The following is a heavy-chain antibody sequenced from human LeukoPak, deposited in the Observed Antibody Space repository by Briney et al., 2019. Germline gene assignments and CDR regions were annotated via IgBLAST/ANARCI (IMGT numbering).Heavy chain of an antibody. CDR3: AREGGYSYGYGLDY. Sequence: GGSLRLSCAASGFTFSSYSMNWVRQAPGKGLEWVSSISSSSSYIYYAASVKGRFTISRDNAKNSLYLQMNSLRAEDTAVYYCAREGGYSYGYGLDYWGQGTLVTVSS. J-gene: IGHJ4*02. CDR1: GFTFSSYS. V-gene: IGHV3-21*01. D-gene: IGHD5-18*01. CDR2: ISSSSSYI.